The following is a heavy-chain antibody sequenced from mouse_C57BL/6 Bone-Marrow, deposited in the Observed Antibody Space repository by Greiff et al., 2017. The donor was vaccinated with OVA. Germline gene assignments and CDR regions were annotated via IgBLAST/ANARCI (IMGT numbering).Heavy chain of an antibody. Sequence: QVQLQQSGAELARPGASVKLSCKASGYTFTSYGISWVKQRTGQGLEWIGEIYPRSGNPYYNEKFKGKATLTADKSSSTAYMELRSLTSEDSAVYFCARRALSNYFDYWGQGTTLTVSS. CDR3: ARRALSNYFDY. J-gene: IGHJ2*01. CDR2: IYPRSGNP. D-gene: IGHD3-1*01. CDR1: GYTFTSYG. V-gene: IGHV1-81*01.